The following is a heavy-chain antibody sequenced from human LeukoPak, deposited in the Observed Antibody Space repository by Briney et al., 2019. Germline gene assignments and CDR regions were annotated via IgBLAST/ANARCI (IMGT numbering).Heavy chain of an antibody. V-gene: IGHV1-2*02. CDR2: INPNSGGT. Sequence: ASVKVSCKASGYTFTGYYMHWVRQAPGQGLEWMGWINPNSGGTNYAQKFQGRVTMTRDTSISTAYMELSRLRSDDTAVYYCARGGYDFWSGYPPYNWFDPWGRGTLVTVSS. J-gene: IGHJ5*02. CDR1: GYTFTGYY. D-gene: IGHD3-3*01. CDR3: ARGGYDFWSGYPPYNWFDP.